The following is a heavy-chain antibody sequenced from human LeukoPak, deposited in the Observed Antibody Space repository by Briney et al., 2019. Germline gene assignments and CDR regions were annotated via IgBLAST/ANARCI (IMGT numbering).Heavy chain of an antibody. CDR3: AKASYSYGNDAFDI. J-gene: IGHJ3*02. Sequence: GGSLRLSCAASGFTFSNFAMAWVRQVPEKGLEWVSFIRGGGAGAHYADSVRGRFTISRDNSKNTLYLEMNSLRADDTAVYYCAKASYSYGNDAFDIWGQGTKVAVSS. CDR1: GFTFSNFA. D-gene: IGHD3-16*02. CDR2: IRGGGAGA. V-gene: IGHV3-23*01.